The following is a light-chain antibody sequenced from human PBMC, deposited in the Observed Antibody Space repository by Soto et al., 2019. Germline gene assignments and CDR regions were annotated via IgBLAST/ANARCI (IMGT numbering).Light chain of an antibody. J-gene: IGKJ5*01. CDR2: DAS. Sequence: EIVLTQSPGTLSLSPGERATLSCRASQIISNNYLAWYQQKPGRAPRLLIYDASSRATGIPDRFSGSGSGTDFTLTITRPEPEDFVIYYCQQYGGSPITLGQGTRLEIK. CDR1: QIISNNY. CDR3: QQYGGSPIT. V-gene: IGKV3-20*01.